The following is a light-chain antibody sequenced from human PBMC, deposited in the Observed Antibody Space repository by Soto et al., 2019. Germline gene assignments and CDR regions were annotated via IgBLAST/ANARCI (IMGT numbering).Light chain of an antibody. Sequence: EIVLTQSPGTLSLSPGDRATLSCRAIQSVTSSYLAWYQQTPGQAPRLLIYGASSRATGIPDRFSGSGSGTDFTLTISRLEPEDFAVYYCQQYGSSPLTFGGGTKVDIK. J-gene: IGKJ4*01. V-gene: IGKV3-20*01. CDR3: QQYGSSPLT. CDR1: QSVTSSY. CDR2: GAS.